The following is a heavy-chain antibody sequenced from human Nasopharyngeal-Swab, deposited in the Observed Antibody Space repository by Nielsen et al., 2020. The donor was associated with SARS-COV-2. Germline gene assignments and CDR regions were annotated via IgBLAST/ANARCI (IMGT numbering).Heavy chain of an antibody. CDR3: ARDPDSGSDYGAFDI. CDR2: ISYDGSNK. Sequence: GESLKISCAASGFTFSSYAVHWVRQAPGKGLEWVAVISYDGSNKYYADSVKGRFTISRDNSKNTLYLQMNSLRAEDTAVYYCARDPDSGSDYGAFDIWGQGTMVTVSS. CDR1: GFTFSSYA. J-gene: IGHJ3*02. V-gene: IGHV3-30-3*01. D-gene: IGHD1-26*01.